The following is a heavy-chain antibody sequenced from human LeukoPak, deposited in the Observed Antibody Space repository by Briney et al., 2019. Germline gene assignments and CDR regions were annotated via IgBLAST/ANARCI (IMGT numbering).Heavy chain of an antibody. Sequence: GGSLRLSCAASGFTFSIYAMSRVRQAPGKGLQWVSSITSSGDGTYYADSVKGRFTISRDNPENMLYLQMNSLRVEDTAVYFCAKDRPNYYGSNGHYYRRDGDYWGQGTLVTVSS. D-gene: IGHD3-22*01. J-gene: IGHJ4*02. CDR2: ITSSGDGT. CDR3: AKDRPNYYGSNGHYYRRDGDY. CDR1: GFTFSIYA. V-gene: IGHV3-23*01.